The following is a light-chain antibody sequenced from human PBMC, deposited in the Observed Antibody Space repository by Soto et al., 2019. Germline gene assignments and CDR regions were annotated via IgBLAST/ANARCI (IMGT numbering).Light chain of an antibody. V-gene: IGLV2-23*03. J-gene: IGLJ1*01. CDR2: GGR. Sequence: SVLTQPASVSGAPGQSITISCTGTSRDVWGDNLVSLYQQHPGKTPKLMIYGGRKRPSGVSNRCSASKSVNTPSLTISGIQALDEADYYCCSSAGTSTFASVFGSGTKVTVL. CDR1: SRDVWGDNL. CDR3: CSSAGTSTFASV.